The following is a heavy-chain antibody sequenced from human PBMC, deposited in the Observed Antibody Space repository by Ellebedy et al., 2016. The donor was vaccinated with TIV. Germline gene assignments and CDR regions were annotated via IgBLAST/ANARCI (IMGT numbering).Heavy chain of an antibody. CDR1: AFTFSSYW. V-gene: IGHV3-74*01. J-gene: IGHJ4*02. CDR3: ARDRGSGWNFFDD. Sequence: GESLKISXGASAFTFSSYWMHWVRQAPGKGLVWISRIDRDGSSTTYADFVKGRFTISRDNAKNTLYLQMNSLRVEDTAVYYCARDRGSGWNFFDDWGQGALVTVSS. CDR2: IDRDGSST. D-gene: IGHD6-19*01.